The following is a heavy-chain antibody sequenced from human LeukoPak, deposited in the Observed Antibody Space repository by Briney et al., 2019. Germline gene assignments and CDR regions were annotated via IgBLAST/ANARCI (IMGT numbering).Heavy chain of an antibody. V-gene: IGHV4-30-4*01. Sequence: SQTLSLTCTVSGGSISTSDYYWNWIRQPPGKGLEWIGYIFYSGNTYYNPSLKTRLTISVDTSKNQFSLKLSSVTAADTAVYYCARTIFGVFFDPWGQGTLVTVSS. CDR3: ARTIFGVFFDP. CDR2: IFYSGNT. D-gene: IGHD3-3*01. J-gene: IGHJ5*02. CDR1: GGSISTSDYY.